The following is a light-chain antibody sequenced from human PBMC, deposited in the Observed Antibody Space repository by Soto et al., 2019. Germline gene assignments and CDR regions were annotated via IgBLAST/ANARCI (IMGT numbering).Light chain of an antibody. J-gene: IGKJ1*01. CDR1: QSISGY. CDR3: QQYNNWPRT. CDR2: AAS. V-gene: IGKV1-39*01. Sequence: DIQMTQSPSSLSASVGDRVTITCRASQSISGYLNWYQKKSGQAPRLLMYAASSLQSGVPSRFSGSGSGTDFTLTINSLQSEDFAVYYCQQYNNWPRTFGQGTKVDIK.